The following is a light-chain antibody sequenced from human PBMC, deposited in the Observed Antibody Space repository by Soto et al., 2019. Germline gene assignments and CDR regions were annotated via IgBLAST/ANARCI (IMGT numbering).Light chain of an antibody. J-gene: IGLJ1*01. CDR2: DNN. Sequence: QSVLTQPPSVSAAPGQEVTISCSGTISNIGDNSVSLYQQFPGTAPKLLLYDNNKRPSGIPARFSGSKSGTSANLGITGLQTGDEADYYCGAWDKSLSVYVFGSGTKVTVL. CDR3: GAWDKSLSVYV. CDR1: ISNIGDNS. V-gene: IGLV1-51*01.